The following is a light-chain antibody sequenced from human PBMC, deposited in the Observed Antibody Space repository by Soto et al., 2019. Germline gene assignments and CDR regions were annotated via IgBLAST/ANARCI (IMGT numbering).Light chain of an antibody. J-gene: IGKJ1*01. Sequence: IVLTQYPGIQSVSAGERASLSCRASQSVSSSYLAWYQQIPGQAPRLVINDASRRATGIPDRFSGSGSGTDFTLTISRLQTEDCTVYYCQQYGSSPPTFGQGTKVDIK. CDR3: QQYGSSPPT. CDR2: DAS. CDR1: QSVSSSY. V-gene: IGKV3-20*01.